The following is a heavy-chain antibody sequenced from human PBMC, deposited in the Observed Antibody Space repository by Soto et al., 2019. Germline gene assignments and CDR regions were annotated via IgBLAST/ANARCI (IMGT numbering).Heavy chain of an antibody. V-gene: IGHV4-59*01. CDR3: ARAVGYDYVWGSYRYPYYFDY. CDR2: IYYSGST. D-gene: IGHD3-16*02. J-gene: IGHJ4*02. Sequence: TMSLTRLVAAPSTTMFYWGWIRHPDKDVRGWIGYIYYSGSTNYNPSLKSRVTISVDTSKNQFSLKLSSVTAADTAVYYCARAVGYDYVWGSYRYPYYFDYWGQGTLVTVSS. CDR1: APSTTMFY.